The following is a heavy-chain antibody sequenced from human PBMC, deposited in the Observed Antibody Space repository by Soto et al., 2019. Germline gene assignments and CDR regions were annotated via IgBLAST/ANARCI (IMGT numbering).Heavy chain of an antibody. D-gene: IGHD2-8*01. Sequence: GASVKGSCKPSGYTFTDYYLDWVRHAPGQGLEWMGWISPKSGDTKYAQNFQGRVTMTRDTSIRAAYMELSSLTSDDTAVYYCAKWAYYHYDTDVWGQVTSVTVSS. CDR2: ISPKSGDT. CDR3: AKWAYYHYDTDV. CDR1: GYTFTDYY. J-gene: IGHJ6*02. V-gene: IGHV1-2*02.